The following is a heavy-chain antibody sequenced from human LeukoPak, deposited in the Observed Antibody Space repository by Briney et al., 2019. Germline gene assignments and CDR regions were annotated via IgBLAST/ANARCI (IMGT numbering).Heavy chain of an antibody. J-gene: IGHJ4*02. Sequence: GGSLRLSCAVSGFIFSSYGMSWVRQAPGKGLEWVSVSGSGGSTYYADSVKGRFTISRDNSKNTLYLQMNSLRAEDTAVYYCAKGDYSGSYYFDYWGQGTLVTVST. CDR3: AKGDYSGSYYFDY. V-gene: IGHV3-23*01. CDR2: SGSGGST. CDR1: GFIFSSYG. D-gene: IGHD1-26*01.